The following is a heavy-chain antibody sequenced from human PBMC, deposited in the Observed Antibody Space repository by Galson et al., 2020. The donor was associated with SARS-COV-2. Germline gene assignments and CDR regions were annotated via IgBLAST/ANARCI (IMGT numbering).Heavy chain of an antibody. D-gene: IGHD2-21*02. CDR3: VKDIYRLPRADGYMDV. CDR2: ISWNSGTI. CDR1: GFTFDDYA. J-gene: IGHJ6*03. V-gene: IGHV3-9*01. Sequence: GGSLRLSCTTSGFTFDDYAMHWVRLAPGKGLEWVSGISWNSGTIDYADSVKGRFTISRDNAKNSLYLRMNSLRVEDTALYYCVKDIYRLPRADGYMDVWGKGTTVTVSS.